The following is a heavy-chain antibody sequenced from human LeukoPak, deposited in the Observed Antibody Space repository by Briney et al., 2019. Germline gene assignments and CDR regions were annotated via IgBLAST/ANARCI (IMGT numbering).Heavy chain of an antibody. J-gene: IGHJ6*03. D-gene: IGHD2-2*03. V-gene: IGHV3-23*01. CDR2: ISGSGGST. Sequence: GGSLRLSCAASEFSVGSNYMTWVRQAPGKGLEWVSVISGSGGSTYYADSVKGRFTISRDNSKNTLHLQMNSLRAEDTAVYYCATHGSAHYYMDVWGKGTTVTISS. CDR3: ATHGSAHYYMDV. CDR1: EFSVGSNY.